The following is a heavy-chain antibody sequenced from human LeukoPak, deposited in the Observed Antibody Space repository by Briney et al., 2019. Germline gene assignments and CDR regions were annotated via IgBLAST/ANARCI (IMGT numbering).Heavy chain of an antibody. D-gene: IGHD4-17*01. CDR2: ISSSSSYI. Sequence: PGGSLRLSCAASGFTFSSYSMNWVRQAPGKGLEWVSSISSSSSYIYYADSVKGRFTISRDNAKNSLYLQMNSLRAEDTAVHYCARQYGDYDPYYFDYWGQGTLVTVSS. J-gene: IGHJ4*02. CDR3: ARQYGDYDPYYFDY. V-gene: IGHV3-21*01. CDR1: GFTFSSYS.